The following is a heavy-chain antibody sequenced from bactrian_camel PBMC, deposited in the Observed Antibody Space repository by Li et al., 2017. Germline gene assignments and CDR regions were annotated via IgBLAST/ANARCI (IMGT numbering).Heavy chain of an antibody. Sequence: HVQLVESGGGLVQPGGSLRLSCAASGFLFSRSYMNWFRQAPGKEIEWVSGITESGDKTYVSEAVEGRFTISRDNAKNTLYLQLNSLKTEDAAMYYCAKGANYDGLSEYDYWSQGTQVTVS. CDR1: GFLFSRSY. CDR3: AKGANYDGLSEYDY. CDR2: ITESGDKT. J-gene: IGHJ4*01. D-gene: IGHD5*01. V-gene: IGHV3S1*01.